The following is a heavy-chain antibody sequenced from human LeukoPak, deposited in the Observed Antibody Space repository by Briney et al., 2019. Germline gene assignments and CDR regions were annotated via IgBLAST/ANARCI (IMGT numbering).Heavy chain of an antibody. D-gene: IGHD6-19*01. CDR2: IRYDGSNK. J-gene: IGHJ4*02. V-gene: IGHV3-30*02. CDR3: AKDGKSSGWSGYYFDY. CDR1: GFTFSSYG. Sequence: GGSLRLSCAASGFTFSSYGMHWVRQAPGKGLEWVAFIRYDGSNKYYADSVKGRFTISRDNSKNTLYLQMNSLRAEDTAVYYCAKDGKSSGWSGYYFDYWGQGTLVTVSS.